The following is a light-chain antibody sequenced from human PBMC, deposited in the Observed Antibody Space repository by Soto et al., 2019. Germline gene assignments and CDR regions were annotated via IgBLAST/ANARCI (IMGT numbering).Light chain of an antibody. CDR1: QSFTGH. J-gene: IGKJ5*01. Sequence: EIVLTQSPATLSLSPGERATLSCRASQSFTGHLAWYQQKPGQAPRLLIYDVSSRATAIPARFSGSGSGTDFTLTISSLEPEDFAIYDCQQRSSWPPITFGQGTRLEIK. CDR2: DVS. V-gene: IGKV3-11*01. CDR3: QQRSSWPPIT.